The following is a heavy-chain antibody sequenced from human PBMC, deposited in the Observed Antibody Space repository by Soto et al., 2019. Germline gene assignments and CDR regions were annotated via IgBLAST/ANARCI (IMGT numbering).Heavy chain of an antibody. CDR3: GSSELLLSFDY. J-gene: IGHJ4*01. CDR2: ISSSGSTI. D-gene: IGHD2-15*01. CDR1: GFTLSSYE. V-gene: IGHV3-48*03. Sequence: GGSLRLSCAASGFTLSSYEMNWDRQAPEKGLEWDSYISSSGSTIYYANSVKGRLTISRDKAKNSLYLQMNSLRAEDTAVYYCGSSELLLSFDYWGQGSLVTVSS.